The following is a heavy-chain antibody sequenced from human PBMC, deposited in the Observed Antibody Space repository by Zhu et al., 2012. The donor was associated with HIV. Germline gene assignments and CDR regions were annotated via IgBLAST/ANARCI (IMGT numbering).Heavy chain of an antibody. J-gene: IGHJ4*02. CDR3: ARHSWTATDYFDY. CDR1: GSSIISTYY. CDR2: IYHSETT. D-gene: IGHD3-3*02. Sequence: QVQLQESGPGLVKPSETLSLTCAVSGSSIISTYYWGWIRQPPGKGLEWIGSIYHSETTYYNPSLKSRVTISIDTANNQFSLKLSSVTAADTAVYYCARHSWTATDYFDYWGQGTWSTVSS. V-gene: IGHV4-38-2*01.